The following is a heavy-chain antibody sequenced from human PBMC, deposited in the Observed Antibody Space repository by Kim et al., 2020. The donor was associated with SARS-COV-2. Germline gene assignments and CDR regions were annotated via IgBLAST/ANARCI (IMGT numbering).Heavy chain of an antibody. J-gene: IGHJ3*02. Sequence: YNPPRKSRVTISVDTSKTQFSLKLSSVTAADTAVYYCARTVDTAMVAFDIWGQGTMVTVSS. V-gene: IGHV4-4*09. CDR3: ARTVDTAMVAFDI. D-gene: IGHD5-18*01.